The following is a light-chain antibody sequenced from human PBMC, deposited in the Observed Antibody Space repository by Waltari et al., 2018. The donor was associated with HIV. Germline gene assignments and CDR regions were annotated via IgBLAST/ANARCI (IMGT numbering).Light chain of an antibody. CDR2: ATS. V-gene: IGKV3-20*01. CDR3: QHQGA. Sequence: EIVLTQSPGTLSSSPGERVTVSCRASQTIRSAYLGWHQHKPGQAPRLLIFATSSRATGIPDRFTGGGSGTDFTLTISGLEPEDFAVYYCQHQGAFGQGTKVEIK. CDR1: QTIRSAY. J-gene: IGKJ1*01.